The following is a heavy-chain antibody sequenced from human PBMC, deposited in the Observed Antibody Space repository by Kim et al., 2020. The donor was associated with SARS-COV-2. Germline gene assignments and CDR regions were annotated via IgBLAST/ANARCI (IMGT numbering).Heavy chain of an antibody. CDR2: ISWNSGSI. J-gene: IGHJ2*01. V-gene: IGHV3-9*01. CDR1: GFTFDDYA. Sequence: GGSLRLSCAASGFTFDDYAMHWVRQAPGKGLEWVSGISWNSGSIGYADSVKGRFTISRDNAKNSLYLQMNSLGAEDTALYYCAKDLAAGPGGDFDLSGRGTLVTVSS. CDR3: AKDLAAGPGGDFDL. D-gene: IGHD6-13*01.